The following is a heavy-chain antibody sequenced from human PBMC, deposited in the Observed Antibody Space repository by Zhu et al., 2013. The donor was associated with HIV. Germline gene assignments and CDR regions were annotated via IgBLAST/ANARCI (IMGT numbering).Heavy chain of an antibody. CDR2: MNPNSGHS. CDR1: GYSFTDYH. V-gene: IGHV1-8*02. CDR3: ARGRSSSSLHYYGLDV. J-gene: IGHJ6*02. D-gene: IGHD6-13*01. Sequence: VKVSCKAAGYSFTDYHTHWVRQATGQGLEWMGWMNPNSGHSGYAQKFQGRVTMTMKTSISTVYMELSSLRSEDTAVYYCARGRSSSSLHYYGLDVWGQGTAITVSS.